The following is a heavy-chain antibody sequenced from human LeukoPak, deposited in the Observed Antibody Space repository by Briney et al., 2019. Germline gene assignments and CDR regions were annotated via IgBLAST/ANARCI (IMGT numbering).Heavy chain of an antibody. J-gene: IGHJ4*02. CDR2: IFGGGNT. D-gene: IGHD3-22*01. Sequence: GSLRLSCAASGFTVSGNFMSWVRQAPGKGLEWVSVIFGGGNTYYADSVKGRFTISRDSSTNTLYLQMNSLRAEDTAIYYCAGAPTPTDYDSSLDYWGQGVLVTVSS. CDR1: GFTVSGNF. CDR3: AGAPTPTDYDSSLDY. V-gene: IGHV3-53*01.